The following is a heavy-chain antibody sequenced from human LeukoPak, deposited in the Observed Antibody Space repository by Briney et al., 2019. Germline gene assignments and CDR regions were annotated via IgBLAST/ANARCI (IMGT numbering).Heavy chain of an antibody. CDR1: GFTFSNYG. CDR2: ISYDGNNK. J-gene: IGHJ6*02. D-gene: IGHD2-21*01. V-gene: IGHV3-30*18. CDR3: AKRCAGECNNDYYGMDV. Sequence: GGSLRLSCAASGFTFSNYGMHWVRQAPGKGLEWVAAISYDGNNKYYADSVKGRFTISRDNSRDTLFLQMNSLRGEDTSVYYCAKRCAGECNNDYYGMDVWGQGTTVTVSS.